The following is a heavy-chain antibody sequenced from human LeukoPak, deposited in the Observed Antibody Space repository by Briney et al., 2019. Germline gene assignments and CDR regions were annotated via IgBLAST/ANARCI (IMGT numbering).Heavy chain of an antibody. D-gene: IGHD1-14*01. CDR2: IFHSGST. V-gene: IGHV4-38-2*02. CDR3: ARVTPSLITRRQYHYYMDV. J-gene: IGHJ6*03. CDR1: GYSISSGYY. Sequence: PSETLSLTCTVSGYSISSGYYWGWIRQPPGKGLEWIGSIFHSGSTYSNPSLKSRVTISVDKSKNQFSLRLSSVTAADTAVYYCARVTPSLITRRQYHYYMDVWGKGTTVTVSS.